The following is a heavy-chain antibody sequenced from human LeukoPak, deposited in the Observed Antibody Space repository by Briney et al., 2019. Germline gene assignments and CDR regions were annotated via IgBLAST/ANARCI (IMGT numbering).Heavy chain of an antibody. CDR3: AREVPYYYDSSGYYIGD. V-gene: IGHV3-66*02. J-gene: IGHJ4*02. D-gene: IGHD3-22*01. Sequence: GGSLRLSCAASGFTVSSNDMSWVRQAPGKGLEWVSVIYSGGSTYYADSVKGRFTISRDNSKNTLYLQMNSLRAEDTAVYYCAREVPYYYDSSGYYIGDWGQGTLVTVSS. CDR2: IYSGGST. CDR1: GFTVSSND.